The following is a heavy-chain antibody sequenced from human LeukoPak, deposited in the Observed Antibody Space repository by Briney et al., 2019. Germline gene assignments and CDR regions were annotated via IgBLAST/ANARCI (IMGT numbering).Heavy chain of an antibody. V-gene: IGHV3-53*01. CDR3: ARGDGGDYYDSSGYHPPDY. J-gene: IGHJ4*02. CDR2: IYSGGST. D-gene: IGHD3-22*01. CDR1: GLTVSRNY. Sequence: GGSLRLSCAASGLTVSRNYMSWVRQAPGKGLESVSVIYSGGSTYYADSVRGRFTISRDNSKNTLYLQMNSLRVEDTAVYYCARGDGGDYYDSSGYHPPDYWGQGTLVTVSS.